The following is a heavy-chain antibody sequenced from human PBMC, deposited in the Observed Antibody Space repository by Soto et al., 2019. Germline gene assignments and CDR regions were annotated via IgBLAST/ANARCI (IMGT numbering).Heavy chain of an antibody. D-gene: IGHD6-6*01. V-gene: IGHV1-18*01. Sequence: ASVKVSCKASGYTFTSYGISWVRQAPGQGLEWMGWISAYNGNTNYAQKLQGRVTMTTDTSTSTAYMELRSPRSDDTAVYYCARGTEYSSSSYPNWFDPWGQGTLVTVSS. CDR2: ISAYNGNT. J-gene: IGHJ5*02. CDR3: ARGTEYSSSSYPNWFDP. CDR1: GYTFTSYG.